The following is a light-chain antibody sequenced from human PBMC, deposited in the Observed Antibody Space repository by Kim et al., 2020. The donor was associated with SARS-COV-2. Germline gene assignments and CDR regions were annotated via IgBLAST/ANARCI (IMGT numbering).Light chain of an antibody. CDR3: QQYDSSPRT. J-gene: IGKJ1*01. CDR2: GAA. Sequence: FPGERATRSCRASQSVSSTNLAWYQQRSGPDPRLLIYGAAARATGIPDRFSGSGSGTDFTLTISRLEPEDFAVYYCQQYDSSPRTFGQGTKVDIK. V-gene: IGKV3-20*01. CDR1: QSVSSTN.